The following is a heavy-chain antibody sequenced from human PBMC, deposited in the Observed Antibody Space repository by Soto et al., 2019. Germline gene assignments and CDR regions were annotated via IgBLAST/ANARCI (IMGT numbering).Heavy chain of an antibody. D-gene: IGHD3-10*01. CDR1: GGSFSGYY. CDR3: ARGSRYYCAGSYYTY. CDR2: INHSGST. J-gene: IGHJ4*02. V-gene: IGHV4-34*01. Sequence: QVQLQPWGAGLLKPSETLSLTCAVYGGSFSGYYWSWIRQPPGKGLEWIGEINHSGSTNYNPSLKSRVTISVDTSKNTFSLKLRSVTAADTAVYYCARGSRYYCAGSYYTYCGQGTLVTVSS.